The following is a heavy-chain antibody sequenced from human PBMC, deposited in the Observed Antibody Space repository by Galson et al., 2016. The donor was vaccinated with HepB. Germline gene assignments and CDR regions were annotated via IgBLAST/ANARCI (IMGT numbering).Heavy chain of an antibody. Sequence: SLRLSCAASGFTFSSYDMHWVRQATGKGLEWVSVFGAAGDTYQADSVKGRFTVSRENAKNSLYLQMNSLRVGDTAVYYCGRDKRLMPRQGMYYYGTDVWGPGTTATVSS. V-gene: IGHV3-13*04. CDR3: GRDKRLMPRQGMYYYGTDV. CDR2: FGAAGDT. CDR1: GFTFSSYD. D-gene: IGHD2-2*01. J-gene: IGHJ6*02.